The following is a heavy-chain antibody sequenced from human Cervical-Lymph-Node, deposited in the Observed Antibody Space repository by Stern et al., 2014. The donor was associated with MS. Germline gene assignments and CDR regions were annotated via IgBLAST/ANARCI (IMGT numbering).Heavy chain of an antibody. V-gene: IGHV2-70*04. J-gene: IGHJ4*02. D-gene: IGHD3-3*01. CDR3: ARMMGSGYRHYFDY. CDR2: IDWNDKT. Sequence: QVTLKESGPALVKPTQTLTLTCTFSGFSLVTSGVRVSWIRQPPGKALEWLATIDWNDKTFYNTSLMTRLTISKDTSKNQVVLTMTNVDPVDTATYYCARMMGSGYRHYFDYWGQGTPVTVS. CDR1: GFSLVTSGVR.